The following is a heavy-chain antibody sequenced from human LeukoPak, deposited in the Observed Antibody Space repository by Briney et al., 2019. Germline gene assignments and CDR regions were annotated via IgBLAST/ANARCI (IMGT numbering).Heavy chain of an antibody. D-gene: IGHD6-19*01. CDR3: AKSIAVAGNFDY. CDR1: GFTFSSYA. V-gene: IGHV3-23*01. J-gene: IGHJ4*02. CDR2: ISGSGGST. Sequence: QAGGSLRLSCAASGFTFSSYAMSWVRQAPGKGLEWVSAISGSGGSTYYADSVKGRFAISRDNSKNTLYLQMNSLRAEDTAVYYCAKSIAVAGNFDYWGRGTLVTVSS.